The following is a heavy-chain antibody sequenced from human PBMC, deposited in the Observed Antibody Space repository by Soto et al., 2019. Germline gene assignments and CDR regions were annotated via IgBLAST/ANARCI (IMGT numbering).Heavy chain of an antibody. CDR3: ARNSGYYFDY. D-gene: IGHD1-26*01. CDR2: IWYDASNE. J-gene: IGHJ4*02. Sequence: QVQLVESGGGVVQPGRSLRLSCAASGFTFSAYGMHWVRQAPGKGLEWVAVIWYDASNEYYADSVKGRFTISRDSSKNTLYLEMNSLRAEDTAVYYCARNSGYYFDYWGQGTLVTVSS. V-gene: IGHV3-33*01. CDR1: GFTFSAYG.